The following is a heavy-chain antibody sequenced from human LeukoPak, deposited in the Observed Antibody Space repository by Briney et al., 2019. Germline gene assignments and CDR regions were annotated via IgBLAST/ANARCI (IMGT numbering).Heavy chain of an antibody. J-gene: IGHJ4*02. V-gene: IGHV3-21*01. CDR3: ARPRGCGSSRCNNFDY. D-gene: IGHD2-2*01. Sequence: GGSLRLSCAASGFTFNSFSMNWVRQAPGKGLEWVSSISSSTIYTYYADSVKGRFTISRDNAKNSLYLQMNSLRAEDTAVYYCARPRGCGSSRCNNFDYWGQGTLVTVSS. CDR2: ISSSTIYT. CDR1: GFTFNSFS.